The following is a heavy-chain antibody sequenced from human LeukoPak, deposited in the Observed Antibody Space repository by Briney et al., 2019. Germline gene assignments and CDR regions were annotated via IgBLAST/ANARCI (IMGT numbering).Heavy chain of an antibody. CDR1: GYTFSSYW. V-gene: IGHV3-7*01. Sequence: GGALRLSCAASGYTFSSYWMSWVRQAPGKGLEWVANIKQDGSEKYYVDSVKGRFTISRDNAENSLYLQMNSLRAEDTAVYYCARACESSSPGFVDVWGKGTTVTVSS. CDR2: IKQDGSEK. J-gene: IGHJ6*04. D-gene: IGHD6-13*01. CDR3: ARACESSSPGFVDV.